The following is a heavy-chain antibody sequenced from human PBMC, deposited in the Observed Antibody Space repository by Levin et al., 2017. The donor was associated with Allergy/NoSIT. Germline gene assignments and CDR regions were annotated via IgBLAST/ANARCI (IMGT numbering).Heavy chain of an antibody. CDR3: ARDLLDLIAAAGTIRDLAFDI. Sequence: ASVKVSCKASGGTFSSYAISWVRQAPGQGLEWMGRIIPILGIANYAQKFQGRVTITADKSTSTAYMELSSLRSEDTAVYYCARDLLDLIAAAGTIRDLAFDIWGQGTMVTVSS. CDR2: IIPILGIA. CDR1: GGTFSSYA. D-gene: IGHD6-13*01. V-gene: IGHV1-69*04. J-gene: IGHJ3*02.